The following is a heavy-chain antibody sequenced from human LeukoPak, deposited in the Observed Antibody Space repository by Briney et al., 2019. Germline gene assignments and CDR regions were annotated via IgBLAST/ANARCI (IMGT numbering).Heavy chain of an antibody. CDR2: INPNSGAT. V-gene: IGHV1-2*02. D-gene: IGHD3-10*01. CDR3: ARVTRVNYYGLGSYNF. Sequence: ASVKVSCKASGYTFTDFYMHWVRQAPGQGLEWMGWINPNSGATKYAQKFQGRVTMTRDTSISTAYMELSRLRSDDTAVYYCARVTRVNYYGLGSYNFWGQGTLVTVSS. J-gene: IGHJ4*02. CDR1: GYTFTDFY.